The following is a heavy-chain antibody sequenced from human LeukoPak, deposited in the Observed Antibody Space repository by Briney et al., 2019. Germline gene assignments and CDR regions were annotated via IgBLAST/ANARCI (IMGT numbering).Heavy chain of an antibody. J-gene: IGHJ4*02. CDR1: GFTFSSYS. D-gene: IGHD4-17*01. CDR3: ARGRPVTTQPSDY. V-gene: IGHV3-21*01. CDR2: ISSSSSYI. Sequence: GGSLRLSCAASGFTFSSYSMNWVRQAAGKGLAWVSSISSSSSYIYYADSVKGRSTISRDNAKNSLYLQMNSLRAEDTAVYYGARGRPVTTQPSDYWGQGTLVTVSS.